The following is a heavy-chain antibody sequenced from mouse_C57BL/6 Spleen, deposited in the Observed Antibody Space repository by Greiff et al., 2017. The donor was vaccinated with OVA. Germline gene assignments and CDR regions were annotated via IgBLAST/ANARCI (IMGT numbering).Heavy chain of an antibody. D-gene: IGHD1-1*01. CDR3: ARGDYYGSSPYYAMDY. J-gene: IGHJ4*01. V-gene: IGHV1-64*01. CDR2: IHPNSGST. Sequence: QVQLQQPGAELVKPGASVKLSCKASGYTFTSYWMHWVKQRPGQGLEWIGMIHPNSGSTNYNEKFKSKATLTVDKSSSTAYMQLSSLTSEDSAVYYCARGDYYGSSPYYAMDYWCQGTSVTVSS. CDR1: GYTFTSYW.